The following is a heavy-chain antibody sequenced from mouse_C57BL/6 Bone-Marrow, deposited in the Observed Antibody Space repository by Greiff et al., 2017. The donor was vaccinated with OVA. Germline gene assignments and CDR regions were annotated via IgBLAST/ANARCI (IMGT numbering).Heavy chain of an antibody. Sequence: QVQLQQPGAELVKPGASVKVSCKASGYTFTSYWMHWVKQRPGQGLEWIGRIHPSDSDTNYNQKFKDKATLTVDKSSSTAYMQLSSLTSEDSAVYYCARADSSGYPFAYWGQGTLVTVSA. V-gene: IGHV1-74*01. CDR1: GYTFTSYW. D-gene: IGHD3-2*02. CDR3: ARADSSGYPFAY. J-gene: IGHJ3*01. CDR2: IHPSDSDT.